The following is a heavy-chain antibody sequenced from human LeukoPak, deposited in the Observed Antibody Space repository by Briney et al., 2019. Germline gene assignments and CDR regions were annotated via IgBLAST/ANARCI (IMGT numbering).Heavy chain of an antibody. CDR3: ASRIAVAGRGFDY. J-gene: IGHJ4*02. V-gene: IGHV3-48*02. D-gene: IGHD6-19*01. Sequence: GGSLRLSCAASGFTFSSYSMNWVRQAPGKGLEWVSYISSSSSTIYYADSVKGRFTISRDNAKNSLYLHLNSLRDGDTAVYYCASRIAVAGRGFDYWGQGTLVTVSS. CDR1: GFTFSSYS. CDR2: ISSSSSTI.